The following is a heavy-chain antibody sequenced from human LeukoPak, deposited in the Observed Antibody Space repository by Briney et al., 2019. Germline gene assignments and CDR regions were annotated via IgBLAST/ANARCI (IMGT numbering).Heavy chain of an antibody. Sequence: SETLSLTCTVSGGSISSYYWNWIRQPPGKGLEWIGYIYYSGSTNYNPSLKSRVTISVDTSKNQFSLKLSSVTAADTAVYYCARHRGSYSDYWGQGTLVTVSS. CDR3: ARHRGSYSDY. CDR1: GGSISSYY. V-gene: IGHV4-59*08. CDR2: IYYSGST. J-gene: IGHJ4*02. D-gene: IGHD1-26*01.